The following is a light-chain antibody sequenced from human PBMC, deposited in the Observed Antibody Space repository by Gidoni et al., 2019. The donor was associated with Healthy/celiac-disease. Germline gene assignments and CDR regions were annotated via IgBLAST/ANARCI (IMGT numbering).Light chain of an antibody. J-gene: IGKJ4*01. CDR3: QQRSNWPLT. CDR2: DAS. Sequence: EIGLTQSPATLSRSPGERATLSCTASQSVSSYLAWYQQKPGQAPRLLIYDASNRATGIPARFSGSGSGTDFTLTISSLEPEDFAVYYCQQRSNWPLTFGGGTKVEIK. V-gene: IGKV3-11*01. CDR1: QSVSSY.